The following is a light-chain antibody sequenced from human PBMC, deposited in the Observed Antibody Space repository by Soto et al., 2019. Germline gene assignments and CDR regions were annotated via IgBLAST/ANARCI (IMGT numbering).Light chain of an antibody. J-gene: IGKJ2*01. CDR1: QSVSSRY. V-gene: IGKV3-20*01. CDR3: QQYDSSLYT. Sequence: EMALTQPPGPLSLSPRERAAHSCRANQSVSSRYLARYQQKPRQSPRLLIYAASSRVTGIPARFSGSGSGTDFTLNISRLEPEDFAVYYCQQYDSSLYTFGQGTKLEIK. CDR2: AAS.